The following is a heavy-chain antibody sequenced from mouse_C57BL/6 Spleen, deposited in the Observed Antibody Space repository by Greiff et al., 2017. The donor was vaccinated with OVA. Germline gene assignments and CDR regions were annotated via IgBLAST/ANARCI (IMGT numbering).Heavy chain of an antibody. CDR2: IDPSDSYT. J-gene: IGHJ1*03. V-gene: IGHV1-69*01. CDR1: GYTFTSYW. D-gene: IGHD2-3*01. Sequence: QVQLQQPGAELVMPGASVKLSCKASGYTFTSYWMHWVKLRPGQGLEWIGEIDPSDSYTNYNQKFKGKSTLTVDKSSSTAYMQLSSLTSEDSAVYYCARLDDYGYFDVWGTGTTVTVSS. CDR3: ARLDDYGYFDV.